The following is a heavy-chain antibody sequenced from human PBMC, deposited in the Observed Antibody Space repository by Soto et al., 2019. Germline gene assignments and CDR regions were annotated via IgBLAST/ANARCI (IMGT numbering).Heavy chain of an antibody. V-gene: IGHV3-30-3*01. CDR3: ARGGGGSGY. D-gene: IGHD3-10*01. CDR2: ISYDGSNK. Sequence: QVQLVESGGGVVQPGRSLRLSCAASGFTFSSYAMHWVRQAPGKGLEWVAVISYDGSNKYYADSVEGRFTISRDNSKNTLYLQMNSLRAEDTAVYYCARGGGGSGYWGQGTLVTVSS. J-gene: IGHJ4*02. CDR1: GFTFSSYA.